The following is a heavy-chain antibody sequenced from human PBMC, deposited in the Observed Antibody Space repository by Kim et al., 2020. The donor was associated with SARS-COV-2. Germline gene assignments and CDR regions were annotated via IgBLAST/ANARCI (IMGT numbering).Heavy chain of an antibody. CDR1: AFTLNNVW. CDR2: IKSKTDGGTT. Sequence: GGSLRLSCAASAFTLNNVWMSWVRQAPGKGLEWVARIKSKTDGGTTDYAAPVKGRFTISRDDSKDTLYLQMNSLKTEDTAMYYYITVWPSLWGQGTLVTVSS. J-gene: IGHJ4*02. CDR3: ITVWPSL. V-gene: IGHV3-15*01. D-gene: IGHD3-10*01.